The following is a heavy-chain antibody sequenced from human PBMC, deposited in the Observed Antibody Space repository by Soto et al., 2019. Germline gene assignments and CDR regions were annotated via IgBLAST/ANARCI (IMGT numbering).Heavy chain of an antibody. CDR3: ARIDSNYGGLYYYYGMDV. CDR2: IWYDGSNK. J-gene: IGHJ6*02. Sequence: QVQLVESGGGVVQPGRSLRLSCAASGFTFSSYGMHWVRQAPGKGLEWVAVIWYDGSNKYYADSVKGRFTISRDNSKNTLYLQMNSLRAEDTAVYYCARIDSNYGGLYYYYGMDVWGQGTTVTVSS. D-gene: IGHD4-17*01. V-gene: IGHV3-33*01. CDR1: GFTFSSYG.